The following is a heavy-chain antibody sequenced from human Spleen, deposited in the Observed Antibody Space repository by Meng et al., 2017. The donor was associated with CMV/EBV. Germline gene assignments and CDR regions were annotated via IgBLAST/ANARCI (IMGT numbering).Heavy chain of an antibody. CDR2: VSGTSSYI. J-gene: IGHJ6*02. Sequence: ETLSLTCAASGFTFSSYSLNWVRQAPGKALQWVSSVSGTSSYIYYAESLKGRFTISRDNAKNSVYLQMNSLRAEDTAVYYCATLTTVITQGSYGMDVWGRGTTVTVSS. V-gene: IGHV3-21*01. CDR1: GFTFSSYS. CDR3: ATLTTVITQGSYGMDV. D-gene: IGHD4-17*01.